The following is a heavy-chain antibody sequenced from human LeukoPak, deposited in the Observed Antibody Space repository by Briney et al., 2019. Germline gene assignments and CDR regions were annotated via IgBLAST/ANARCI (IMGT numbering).Heavy chain of an antibody. CDR2: ISGSGGST. J-gene: IGHJ4*02. V-gene: IGHV3-23*01. CDR1: GFTFSSYA. Sequence: GGSLRLSCAAPGFTFSSYAMSWVRQAPGKGLEWVSAISGSGGSTYYADSVKGRFTISRDNSKNTLYLQMNSLRAEDTAVYYCATKIEYYYDSSGYYLFDYWGQGTLVTVSS. CDR3: ATKIEYYYDSSGYYLFDY. D-gene: IGHD3-22*01.